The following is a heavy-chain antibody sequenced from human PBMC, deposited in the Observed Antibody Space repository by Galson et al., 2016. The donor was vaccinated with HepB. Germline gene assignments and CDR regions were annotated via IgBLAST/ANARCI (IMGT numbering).Heavy chain of an antibody. CDR1: GGNFTNYA. D-gene: IGHD1-7*01. Sequence: SVKVSCKASGGNFTNYAIHWVRQAPAQGLEWVGRFIPFLDVANYAQRFQGRVTLTADKSTRTAYLELSSLTSGDTAIFYCAETKIGVWGQGTLVYVSS. V-gene: IGHV1-69*04. CDR2: FIPFLDVA. CDR3: AETKIGV. J-gene: IGHJ3*01.